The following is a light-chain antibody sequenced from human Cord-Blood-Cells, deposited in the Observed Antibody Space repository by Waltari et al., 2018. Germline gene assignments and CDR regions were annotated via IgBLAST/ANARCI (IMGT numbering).Light chain of an antibody. J-gene: IGKJ1*01. CDR2: AAS. CDR1: QGISNY. CDR3: QKYNSAPPT. V-gene: IGKV1-27*01. Sequence: DIQMTQSPSSLSASVGDRVTITCRASQGISNYLAWYQQKPVKVPKLLIYAASPLQSGVPARFIGSGSGTDFTLTISSLQPEDVATYYCQKYNSAPPTFGQGTKVEIK.